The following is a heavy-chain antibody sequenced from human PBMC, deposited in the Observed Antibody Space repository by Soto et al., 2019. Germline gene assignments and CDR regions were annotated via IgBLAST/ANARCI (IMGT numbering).Heavy chain of an antibody. Sequence: ESGGGLVQPGGSLRLSCAASGFTFSSYAMSWVRQAPGKGLEWVSAISGSGVSTYYADSVKGRFTISRDNSKNTLYLQMNSLRADDTAVYYCARTLYSYGTDYWGQGTLVTVSS. V-gene: IGHV3-23*01. CDR1: GFTFSSYA. CDR3: ARTLYSYGTDY. D-gene: IGHD5-18*01. CDR2: ISGSGVST. J-gene: IGHJ4*02.